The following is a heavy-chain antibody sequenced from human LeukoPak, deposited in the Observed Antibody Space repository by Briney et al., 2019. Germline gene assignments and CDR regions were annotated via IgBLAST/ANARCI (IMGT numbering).Heavy chain of an antibody. CDR1: SGSISTSNYY. CDR3: ARTRGSGYYNYYYYMDV. J-gene: IGHJ6*03. V-gene: IGHV4-61*05. CDR2: IYYSGST. Sequence: SETLSPTCTVSSGSISTSNYYWGWVRQPPGKGLEWIGYIYYSGSTNYNPSLKSRVTISVDTSKNQFSLKLSSVTAADTAVYYCARTRGSGYYNYYYYMDVWGKGTTVTVSS. D-gene: IGHD3-3*01.